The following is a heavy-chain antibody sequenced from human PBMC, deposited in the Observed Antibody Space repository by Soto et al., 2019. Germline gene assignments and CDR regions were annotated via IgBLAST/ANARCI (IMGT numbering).Heavy chain of an antibody. CDR2: INNDGSSR. CDR1: GFTFNNFW. Sequence: EVQLVESGGGLVQPGGSLRLSCAASGFTFNNFWMHWVRQVPGKGLVWISRINNDGSSRSYADSVKGRFTISRDNAKNTLFRQLGGRRVEATAEYYWARGLAGKPGSGSWGQGILSPSPQ. D-gene: IGHD7-27*01. CDR3: ARGLAGKPGSGS. V-gene: IGHV3-74*01. J-gene: IGHJ5*02.